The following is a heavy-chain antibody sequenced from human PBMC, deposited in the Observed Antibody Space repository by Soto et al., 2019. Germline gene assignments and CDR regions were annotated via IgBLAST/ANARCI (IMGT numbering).Heavy chain of an antibody. J-gene: IGHJ4*02. CDR1: GVSMTDYY. CDR3: ARSGHTFGGVV. Sequence: SETLSLTCTVSGVSMTDYYGSWIRQSPGKGLEHIGYVYYSGSTVYNPSLKSRVTISIDTSINQFSLKLTSMTAADTAIYYCARSGHTFGGVVWGQGILVTVS. V-gene: IGHV4-59*12. CDR2: VYYSGST. D-gene: IGHD3-16*01.